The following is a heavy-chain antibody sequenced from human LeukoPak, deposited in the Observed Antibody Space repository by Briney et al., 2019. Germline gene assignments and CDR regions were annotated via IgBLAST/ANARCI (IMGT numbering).Heavy chain of an antibody. V-gene: IGHV1-69*04. CDR2: IILILDIA. CDR3: AREPEGLTTESH. D-gene: IGHD1-14*01. CDR1: GGTFNHYI. J-gene: IGHJ4*02. Sequence: SVKVSCKTSGGTFNHYIISWVRQAPGQGLEWVGTIILILDIANYAQKFQGRVAITADTSTSTAYMELSDLGSEDTGVYFCAREPEGLTTESHWGQGTLVTVSS.